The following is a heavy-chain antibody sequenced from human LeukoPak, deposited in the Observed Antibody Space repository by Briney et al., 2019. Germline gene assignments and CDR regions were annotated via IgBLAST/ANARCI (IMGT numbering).Heavy chain of an antibody. CDR3: ARGDIVVVVAARSYYFDY. Sequence: ASVKVSCKASGYTFTGYYMHWVRQAPGQGLEWMGWINPNSGGTNYAQKFQGRVTMTGDTSISTAYMELSRLRSDDTAVYYCARGDIVVVVAARSYYFDYWGQGTLVTVSS. J-gene: IGHJ4*02. D-gene: IGHD2-15*01. CDR2: INPNSGGT. V-gene: IGHV1-2*02. CDR1: GYTFTGYY.